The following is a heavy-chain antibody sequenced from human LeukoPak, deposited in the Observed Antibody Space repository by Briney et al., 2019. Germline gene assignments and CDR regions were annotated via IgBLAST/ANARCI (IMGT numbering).Heavy chain of an antibody. D-gene: IGHD2-2*01. V-gene: IGHV3-7*01. CDR2: IKQDGSEG. CDR3: ATRSCSISACRASSYHCMDF. Sequence: GGSLRLSCAASGFTFSDYWMMWVRQAPGKGLEWVANIKQDGSEGYYVDSVKGRFTVSRDNAKNSLYLQLNNLRAEDTAVYYCATRSCSISACRASSYHCMDFWGKGTTVTVSS. J-gene: IGHJ6*03. CDR1: GFTFSDYW.